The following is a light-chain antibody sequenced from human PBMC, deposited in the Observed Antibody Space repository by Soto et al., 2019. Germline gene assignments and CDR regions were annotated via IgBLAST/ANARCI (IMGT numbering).Light chain of an antibody. Sequence: DIQMTQSPSSLSASVGDRVTITCQASRDIRKYLNWYQQKPGKAPKLLIYDASNLETGVTSGFSGSGSLTDFTFTISSLQSEDIATYYCQQYHTLVSFGGGTKVEIK. CDR2: DAS. V-gene: IGKV1-33*01. J-gene: IGKJ4*01. CDR1: RDIRKY. CDR3: QQYHTLVS.